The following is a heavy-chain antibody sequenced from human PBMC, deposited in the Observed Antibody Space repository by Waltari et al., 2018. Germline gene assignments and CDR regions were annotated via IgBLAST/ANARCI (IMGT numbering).Heavy chain of an antibody. CDR2: TNPSGGTT. J-gene: IGHJ4*02. CDR3: ARSPHRYGSGSYSYFDY. Sequence: QVQLVQSGAELKRPGASVRVSCKASGYTFTTYYMHWVRQAPGQGLEWMGVTNPSGGTTTYAQKFQGRVTMTRDTSTSTFYVELSSLRSEDTAVYYCARSPHRYGSGSYSYFDYWGQGTLVTVSS. V-gene: IGHV1-46*01. CDR1: GYTFTTYY. D-gene: IGHD3-10*01.